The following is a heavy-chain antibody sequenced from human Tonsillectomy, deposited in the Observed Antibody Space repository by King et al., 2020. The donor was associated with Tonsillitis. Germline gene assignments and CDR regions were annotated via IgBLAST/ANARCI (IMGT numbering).Heavy chain of an antibody. D-gene: IGHD2-15*01. CDR3: ARAQYCSGGSCQPRYNWFDP. CDR1: GGSFSGYY. J-gene: IGHJ5*02. CDR2: INHIGST. Sequence: VQLQQWGAGLLKPSETLSLTCAVYGGSFSGYYWSWIRQPPGKGLEWIGEINHIGSTNYNPSLKSQVTISVDTSKNQFSLKLSSVTAADTAVYYCARAQYCSGGSCQPRYNWFDPWGQGTLVTVSS. V-gene: IGHV4-34*01.